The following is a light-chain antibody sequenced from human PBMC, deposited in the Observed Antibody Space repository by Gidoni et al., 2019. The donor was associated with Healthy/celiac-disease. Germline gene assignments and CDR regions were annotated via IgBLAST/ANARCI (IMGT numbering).Light chain of an antibody. J-gene: IGKJ5*01. CDR3: QQRSNWPT. CDR2: DAS. CDR1: QCVSSY. V-gene: IGKV3-11*01. Sequence: ESVLTQSPATLSLSPGERATLSCRASQCVSSYLAWYQQKPGQAPRLLIYDASNRATGIPARFSGSGSGTDFTLTISSLEPEDFAVYYCQQRSNWPTFGQGTRLEIK.